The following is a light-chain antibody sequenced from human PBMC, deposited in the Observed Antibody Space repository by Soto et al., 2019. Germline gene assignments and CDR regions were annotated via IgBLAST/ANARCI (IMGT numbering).Light chain of an antibody. Sequence: DIQMTQSPYSLSASVGDRVTITCRASQSISSYLNWYQQKPGKAPKLLIYAASSLQSGVPSRFSGSGSGTDFTLTISCLQPEDFAPYYCQESYSTSYTLGQGTRLAV. CDR3: QESYSTSYT. J-gene: IGKJ5*01. CDR2: AAS. V-gene: IGKV1-39*01. CDR1: QSISSY.